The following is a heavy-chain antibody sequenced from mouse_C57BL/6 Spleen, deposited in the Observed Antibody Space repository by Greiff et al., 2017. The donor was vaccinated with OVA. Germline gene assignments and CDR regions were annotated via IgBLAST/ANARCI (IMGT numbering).Heavy chain of an antibody. CDR1: GYTFTDYY. Sequence: EVMLVESGPVLVKPGASVKMSCKASGYTFTDYYMNWVKQSHGKSLEWIGVINPYNGGTSYNQKFKGKATLTVDKSSSTAYMELNSLTSEDSAVYYCAREYYGSSYYFDYWGQGTTLTVSS. CDR3: AREYYGSSYYFDY. V-gene: IGHV1-19*01. CDR2: INPYNGGT. D-gene: IGHD1-1*01. J-gene: IGHJ2*01.